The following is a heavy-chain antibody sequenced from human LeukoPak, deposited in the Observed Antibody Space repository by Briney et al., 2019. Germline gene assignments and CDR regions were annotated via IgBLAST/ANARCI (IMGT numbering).Heavy chain of an antibody. CDR2: IYTSGST. CDR1: GGSISSYY. V-gene: IGHV4-4*09. Sequence: TSETLSLTCTVSGGSISSYYWSWIRQPPGKGLEWIGYIYTSGSTNYNPSLKSRVTISVDTSKNQFSLKLSSVTAADTAVYYCARPRGLNWFEPWGQGTLVTVSS. J-gene: IGHJ5*02. D-gene: IGHD3-16*01. CDR3: ARPRGLNWFEP.